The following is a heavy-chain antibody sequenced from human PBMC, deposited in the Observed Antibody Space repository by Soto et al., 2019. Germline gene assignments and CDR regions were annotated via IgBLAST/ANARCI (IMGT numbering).Heavy chain of an antibody. CDR3: ARVRRFLVRGDPFAF. V-gene: IGHV1-2*02. D-gene: IGHD3-10*01. J-gene: IGHJ4*02. CDR1: GYTFTDHY. Sequence: QVQLVQSGAEVKKPGASVKVSCQVSGYTFTDHYLHWVRQAPGHGLEWMGWINAGDGDTNYAQKFQGRISMTRDTSIKTAYLELSRLTSVDTAVYYCARVRRFLVRGDPFAFWGQGTLVSVSS. CDR2: INAGDGDT.